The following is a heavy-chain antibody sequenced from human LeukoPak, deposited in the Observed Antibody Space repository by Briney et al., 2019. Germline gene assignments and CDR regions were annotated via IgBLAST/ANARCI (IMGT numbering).Heavy chain of an antibody. V-gene: IGHV3-21*01. D-gene: IGHD2-8*01. Sequence: PGGSLRLSRAASGSTFSSYSMNWVRQAPGKGLEWVSSISSSSSYIYYADSVKGRFTISRDNAKNSLYLQMNSLRAEDTAVYYCARTAAAGVWYYFDYWGQGTLVTVSS. CDR3: ARTAAAGVWYYFDY. CDR1: GSTFSSYS. J-gene: IGHJ4*02. CDR2: ISSSSSYI.